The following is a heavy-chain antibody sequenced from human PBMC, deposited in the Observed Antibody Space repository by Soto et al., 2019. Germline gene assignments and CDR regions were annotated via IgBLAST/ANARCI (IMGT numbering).Heavy chain of an antibody. CDR2: INPNSGGT. V-gene: IGHV1-2*02. CDR3: AKVFLSSSWYYFXY. Sequence: ASVKVSCKASGYTFTGYYMHWVRQAPGQGLEWMGWINPNSGGTNYAQKFQGRVTMTRDTSISTAYMELSRLRSDDTAVYYCAKVFLSSSWYYFXYWGQGTLVTVSS. J-gene: IGHJ4*02. D-gene: IGHD6-13*01. CDR1: GYTFTGYY.